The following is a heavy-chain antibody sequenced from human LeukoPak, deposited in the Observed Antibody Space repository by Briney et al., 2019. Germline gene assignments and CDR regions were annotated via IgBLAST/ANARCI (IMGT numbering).Heavy chain of an antibody. CDR2: IRYDGTNK. D-gene: IGHD6-13*01. CDR1: GFTFSSYG. J-gene: IGHJ4*02. CDR3: AKDGPPLVYSSTNGGY. V-gene: IGHV3-30*02. Sequence: PGGSLRLSCAASGFTFSSYGMHWVRQAPGKGLEWVTFIRYDGTNKYYADSVKGRFAISRDNSKNTLYLQMNSLRAEDTAVYYCAKDGPPLVYSSTNGGYWGQGTLVTVSS.